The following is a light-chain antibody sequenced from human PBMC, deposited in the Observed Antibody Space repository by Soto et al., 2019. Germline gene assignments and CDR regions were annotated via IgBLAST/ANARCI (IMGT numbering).Light chain of an antibody. CDR1: QSVRSS. CDR2: DAS. Sequence: EILLTQSPATLSLSPGERATLSCRASQSVRSSLAWYQQKPGQAPRLLIYDASTRAAGIPGRFSGSGSGTDFTLTSSNLEPEDFAVYYCQQRSSWPWTVGQGAKVEIK. J-gene: IGKJ1*01. CDR3: QQRSSWPWT. V-gene: IGKV3-11*01.